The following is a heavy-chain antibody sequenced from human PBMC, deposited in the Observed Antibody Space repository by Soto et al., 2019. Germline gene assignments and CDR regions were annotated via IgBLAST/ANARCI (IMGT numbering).Heavy chain of an antibody. Sequence: ASVKVSCKASGYTFTGYYMHWVRPAPGQGLEWMVCINPNSGGTNYAQKFQGRVTMTRDTSISTAYMELSRLRSDDTAVYYCARAQADDAFDIWGQGTLVTVSS. CDR1: GYTFTGYY. V-gene: IGHV1-2*02. CDR3: ARAQADDAFDI. CDR2: INPNSGGT. J-gene: IGHJ3*02.